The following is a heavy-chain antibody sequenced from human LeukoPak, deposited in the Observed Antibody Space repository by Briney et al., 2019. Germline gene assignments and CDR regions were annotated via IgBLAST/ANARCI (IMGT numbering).Heavy chain of an antibody. CDR2: ISWNSGSI. CDR3: AKGDTAMVTVNYFDY. Sequence: SLRPSCAASGFTFDDYAMHWVRQAPGKGLEWVSGISWNSGSIGYADSVKGRFTISRDNAKNSLYLQMNSLRAEDTALYYCAKGDTAMVTVNYFDYWGQGTLVTVSS. CDR1: GFTFDDYA. J-gene: IGHJ4*02. V-gene: IGHV3-9*01. D-gene: IGHD5-18*01.